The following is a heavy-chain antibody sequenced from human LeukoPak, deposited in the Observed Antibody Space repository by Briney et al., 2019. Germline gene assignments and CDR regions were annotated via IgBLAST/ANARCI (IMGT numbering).Heavy chain of an antibody. Sequence: GGSLRLSCAASGFTFSSYAMSWVRQAPGRGLEWVSAISGSGGSTYYADSVKGRFTISRDNSKNTLYLQMNSLRAEDTAVYYCAKDGNYDILTGYSDYWGQGTLVTVSS. V-gene: IGHV3-23*01. CDR2: ISGSGGST. CDR3: AKDGNYDILTGYSDY. D-gene: IGHD3-9*01. J-gene: IGHJ4*02. CDR1: GFTFSSYA.